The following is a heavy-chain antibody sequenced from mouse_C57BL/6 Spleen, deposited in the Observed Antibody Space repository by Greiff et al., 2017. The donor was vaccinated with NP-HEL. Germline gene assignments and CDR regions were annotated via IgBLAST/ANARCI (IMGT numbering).Heavy chain of an antibody. V-gene: IGHV5-4*03. CDR2: ISDGGSYT. CDR1: GFTFSSYA. D-gene: IGHD2-5*01. CDR3: ARFYSNQPAWFAY. Sequence: EVMLVESGGGLVKPGGSLKLSCAASGFTFSSYAMSWVRQTPEKRLEWVATISDGGSYTYYPDNVKGRFTISRDNAKYNLYLQMSHLKSEDTAMYYCARFYSNQPAWFAYWGQGTLVTVSA. J-gene: IGHJ3*01.